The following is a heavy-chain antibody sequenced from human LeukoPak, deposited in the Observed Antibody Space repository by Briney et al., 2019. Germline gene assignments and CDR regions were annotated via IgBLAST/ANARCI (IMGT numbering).Heavy chain of an antibody. CDR2: INTSGSN. D-gene: IGHD6-13*01. CDR1: GGSISSYY. CDR3: ARDSSSSWSYDAFDI. J-gene: IGHJ3*02. Sequence: TSETLSLTCTVSGGSISSYYRSWIRQPAGKGLEWIARINTSGSNNYNPSLKSRVTISVDTSKNQYSLKLSSGTAADTAVYYGARDSSSSWSYDAFDIWGQGTMVTVSS. V-gene: IGHV4-4*07.